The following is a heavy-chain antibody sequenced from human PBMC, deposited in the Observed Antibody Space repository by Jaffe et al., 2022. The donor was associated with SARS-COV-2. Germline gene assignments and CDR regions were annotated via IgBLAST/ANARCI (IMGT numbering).Heavy chain of an antibody. J-gene: IGHJ5*02. V-gene: IGHV4-59*01. CDR1: GGSISSYY. CDR3: ARGYDYVWGSYGSYNWFDP. CDR2: IYYSGST. D-gene: IGHD3-16*01. Sequence: QVQLQESGPGLVKPSETLSLTCTVSGGSISSYYWSWIRQPPGKGLEWIGYIYYSGSTNYNPSLKSRVTISVDTSKNQFSLKLSSVTAADTAVYYCARGYDYVWGSYGSYNWFDPWGQGTLVTVSS.